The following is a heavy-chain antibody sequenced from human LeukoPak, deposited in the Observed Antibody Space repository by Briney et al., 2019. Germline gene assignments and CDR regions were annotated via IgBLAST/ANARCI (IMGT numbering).Heavy chain of an antibody. V-gene: IGHV3-7*01. CDR3: ARDPPTAEFLTFNYMDV. D-gene: IGHD2/OR15-2a*01. J-gene: IGHJ6*03. CDR1: GFTFSSYW. CDR2: LKQDGSEK. Sequence: GGSLRLSCAASGFTFSSYWMSWVRQAPGKGLEWVANLKQDGSEKYYVDSVKGRFTISRDNAKNSLYLQMNSLRAEDTAAYYCARDPPTAEFLTFNYMDVWGKGTTVTVSS.